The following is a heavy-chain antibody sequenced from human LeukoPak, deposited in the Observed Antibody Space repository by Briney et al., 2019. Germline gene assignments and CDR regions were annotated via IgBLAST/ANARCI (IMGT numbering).Heavy chain of an antibody. Sequence: PSETLSLTCTVSGGSISSYYWSWIRQPAGKGLEWIGRIYTSGSTNYNPSLKSRVTMSVDTSKNQFSLKLRSVPAADTAVFYCARGRYCSADICTGGDSFDIWGQGTMVSVSP. D-gene: IGHD2-15*01. CDR2: IYTSGST. CDR3: ARGRYCSADICTGGDSFDI. J-gene: IGHJ3*02. V-gene: IGHV4-4*07. CDR1: GGSISSYY.